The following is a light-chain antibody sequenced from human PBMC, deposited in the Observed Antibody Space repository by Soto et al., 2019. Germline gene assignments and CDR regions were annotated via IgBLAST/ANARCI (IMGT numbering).Light chain of an antibody. CDR3: QQDGNSPGT. CDR1: QSVSSSY. CDR2: GAS. Sequence: ETVCRYSSATLHSQPRERATLSCTASQSVSSSYLAWYQQKPGQAPRLLICGASSRATGIPDRFSGSGSGTDFTLTISRLEPEDFAVYYCQQDGNSPGTFGQGTKVDIK. J-gene: IGKJ1*01. V-gene: IGKV3-20*01.